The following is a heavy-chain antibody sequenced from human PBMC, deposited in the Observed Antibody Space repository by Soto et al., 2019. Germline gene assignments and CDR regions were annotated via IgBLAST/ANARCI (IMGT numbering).Heavy chain of an antibody. Sequence: GGSLRLSCAASGFTFSSYAMSWVRQAPGKGLEWVSAISGSGGSTYYADSVKGRFTISRDNSKNTLYLQMNSLRAEDTSLYYCAKSVDYGGNSDYFDYWGQGTLVTVSS. CDR3: AKSVDYGGNSDYFDY. J-gene: IGHJ4*02. CDR2: ISGSGGST. D-gene: IGHD4-17*01. CDR1: GFTFSSYA. V-gene: IGHV3-23*01.